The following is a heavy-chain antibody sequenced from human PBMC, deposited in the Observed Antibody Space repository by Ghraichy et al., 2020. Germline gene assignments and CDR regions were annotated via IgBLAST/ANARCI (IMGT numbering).Heavy chain of an antibody. Sequence: GGSLRLSCAASGFTFSSYSMNWVRQAPGKGLEWVSSISSSSSYIYYADSVKGRFTISRDNAKNSLYLQMNSLRAEDTAVYYCARDSSYDSSGYYRVYYYYGMDVWGQGTTVTVSS. J-gene: IGHJ6*02. D-gene: IGHD3-22*01. CDR1: GFTFSSYS. V-gene: IGHV3-21*01. CDR3: ARDSSYDSSGYYRVYYYYGMDV. CDR2: ISSSSSYI.